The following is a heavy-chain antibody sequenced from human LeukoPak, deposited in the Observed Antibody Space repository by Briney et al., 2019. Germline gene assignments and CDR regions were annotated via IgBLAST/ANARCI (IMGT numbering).Heavy chain of an antibody. CDR1: GFTFTSYW. D-gene: IGHD3-22*01. V-gene: IGHV3-7*03. Sequence: AGGSLRLSCAAPGFTFTSYWMSWVRQAPGKGLEWVASIKQDGSEKYYVDSVKGRFTISRDNAKNSLNLQMNSLRAEDTAVYYCARHPNYYDSSGYYKGFDCWGQGTLVTVSS. CDR3: ARHPNYYDSSGYYKGFDC. CDR2: IKQDGSEK. J-gene: IGHJ4*02.